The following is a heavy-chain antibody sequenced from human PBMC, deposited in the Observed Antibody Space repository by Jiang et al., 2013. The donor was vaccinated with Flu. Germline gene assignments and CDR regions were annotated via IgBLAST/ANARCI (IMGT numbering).Heavy chain of an antibody. D-gene: IGHD3-10*01. Sequence: FSSYGMHWVRQAPGKGLEWVALIWYDGSNKYYVDSVKGRFTISRDNSKNTLYLQMNSLRAEDTAVYYCARVMTKYGSVSLPAMDVWGQGTTVTVSS. CDR2: IWYDGSNK. CDR3: ARVMTKYGSVSLPAMDV. J-gene: IGHJ6*02. V-gene: IGHV3-33*01. CDR1: FSSYG.